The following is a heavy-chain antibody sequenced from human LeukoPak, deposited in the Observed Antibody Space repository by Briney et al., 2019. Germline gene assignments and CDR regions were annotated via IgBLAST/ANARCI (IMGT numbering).Heavy chain of an antibody. D-gene: IGHD6-6*01. V-gene: IGHV3-74*01. J-gene: IGHJ4*02. CDR2: ISPTGSTT. CDR3: ARGPNSNWSGLDF. Sequence: GGSLRLSCTASGFSFSGHWMHWARQPPGKGLVWVSRISPTGSTTSYADSVKGRFTVSRDSAKNTLYLQVNNLRAEDTAVYYCARGPNSNWSGLDFWGQGTLLTVSS. CDR1: GFSFSGHW.